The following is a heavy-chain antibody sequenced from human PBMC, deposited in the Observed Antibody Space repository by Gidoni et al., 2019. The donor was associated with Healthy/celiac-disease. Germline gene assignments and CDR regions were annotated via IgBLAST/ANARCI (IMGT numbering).Heavy chain of an antibody. J-gene: IGHJ5*02. CDR1: GFTFSSYA. V-gene: IGHV3-23*01. Sequence: EVQLLESGGGLVQPGGSLRLSCAASGFTFSSYAMSWVRQAPGKGLEWVSAISGSGGSTYYADSVKGRFTISRDNSKNTLYLQMNSLRAEDTAVYYCAKDPYPMIASISRFDPWGQGTLVTVSS. CDR3: AKDPYPMIASISRFDP. CDR2: ISGSGGST. D-gene: IGHD3-22*01.